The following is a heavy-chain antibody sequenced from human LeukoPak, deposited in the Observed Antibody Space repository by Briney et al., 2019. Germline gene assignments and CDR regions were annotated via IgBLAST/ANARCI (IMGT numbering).Heavy chain of an antibody. Sequence: GGSLRLSCAASGFTFSSYAMSWVRQAPGKGLEWVSAISGSAGSTYYADSVKGRFTISRDNPKNTLYLQMNSLRAEDTAVYYCAKPDSSWYHYYGMDVWGQGTTVTVSS. J-gene: IGHJ6*02. CDR2: ISGSAGST. CDR3: AKPDSSWYHYYGMDV. V-gene: IGHV3-23*01. D-gene: IGHD6-13*01. CDR1: GFTFSSYA.